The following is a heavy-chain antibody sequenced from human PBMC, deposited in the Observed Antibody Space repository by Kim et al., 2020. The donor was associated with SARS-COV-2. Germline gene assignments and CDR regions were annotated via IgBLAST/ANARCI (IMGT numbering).Heavy chain of an antibody. CDR3: ARDWYYDFWSGASSYMDV. Sequence: KDTFTISRDNSKNKLYLQMNSLKAEDTAVYYCARDWYYDFWSGASSYMDVWGKGTTVTVSS. D-gene: IGHD3-3*01. J-gene: IGHJ6*03. V-gene: IGHV3-66*01.